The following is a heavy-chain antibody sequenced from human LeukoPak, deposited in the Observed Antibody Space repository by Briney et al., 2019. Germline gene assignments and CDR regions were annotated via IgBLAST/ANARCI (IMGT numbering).Heavy chain of an antibody. CDR2: IIPIFGTA. CDR1: GGTFSSYA. CDR3: ASGLSIGQWLGSY. J-gene: IGHJ4*02. D-gene: IGHD6-19*01. V-gene: IGHV1-69*05. Sequence: SVKVSCKASGGTFSSYAIRWVRQAPGQGLEWVGGIIPIFGTASYAQKFQGRVTITTDESTSTAYMELSSLRSEDTAVYYCASGLSIGQWLGSYWGQGTLVTVSS.